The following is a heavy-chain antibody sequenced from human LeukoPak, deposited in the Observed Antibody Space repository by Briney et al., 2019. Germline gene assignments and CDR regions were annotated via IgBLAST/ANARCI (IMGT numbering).Heavy chain of an antibody. CDR1: GGSFSGYY. D-gene: IGHD3-16*01. CDR2: INHSGST. CDR3: ARHHGARRNWFDP. V-gene: IGHV4-34*01. Sequence: SETLSLTCAVYGGSFSGYYWSWIRQPPGKGLEWIGEINHSGSTNYNPSLKSRVTISVDTSKNQFSLKLSSVTAADTAVYYCARHHGARRNWFDPWGQGTLVTVSS. J-gene: IGHJ5*02.